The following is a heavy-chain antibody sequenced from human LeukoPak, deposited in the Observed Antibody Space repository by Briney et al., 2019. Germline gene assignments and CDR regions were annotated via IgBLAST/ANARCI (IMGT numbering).Heavy chain of an antibody. V-gene: IGHV3-48*03. D-gene: IGHD3-22*01. J-gene: IGHJ1*01. Sequence: GGSLRLSCAASGFTFSSYEMNWVRQAPGKGLEWVSYISSSGSNIYYADSVKGRFTISRDNAKNSLYLQMNSLRAEDTSVYYCTRGLRYDDSSGYPEYFQHWGQGTLVTVSS. CDR3: TRGLRYDDSSGYPEYFQH. CDR2: ISSSGSNI. CDR1: GFTFSSYE.